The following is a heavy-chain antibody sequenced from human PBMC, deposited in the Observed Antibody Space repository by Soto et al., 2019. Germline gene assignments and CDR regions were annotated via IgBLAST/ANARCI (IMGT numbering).Heavy chain of an antibody. V-gene: IGHV1-69*12. J-gene: IGHJ6*02. CDR1: GGTFGNSA. D-gene: IGHD3-3*02. Sequence: QVQLVQSGAEVKKPGSPVTVSCKASGGTFGNSAISWVRQAPRQGLEWTGGIIPIFPTPIYAQQFQGRVTITADESTATAHMELTSLRSEDTAVYYCARDKDRQQLGGNYYYGIDVWGQGTTVTVSS. CDR2: IIPIFPTP. CDR3: ARDKDRQQLGGNYYYGIDV.